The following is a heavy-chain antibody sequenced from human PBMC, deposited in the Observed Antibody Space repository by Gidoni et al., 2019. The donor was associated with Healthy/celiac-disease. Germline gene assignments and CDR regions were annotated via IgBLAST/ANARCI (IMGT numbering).Heavy chain of an antibody. CDR1: GFTFSSYS. Sequence: EVQLVESGGGLVQPGGSLRLSCAASGFTFSSYSMNWVRQAPGKGLEWVSYISSSSSTIYYADSVKGRFTISRDNAKNSLYLQMNSLRDEDTAVYYCARDIAPVGRYHNLGFDYWGQGTLVTVSS. CDR3: ARDIAPVGRYHNLGFDY. CDR2: ISSSSSTI. J-gene: IGHJ4*02. V-gene: IGHV3-48*02. D-gene: IGHD1-26*01.